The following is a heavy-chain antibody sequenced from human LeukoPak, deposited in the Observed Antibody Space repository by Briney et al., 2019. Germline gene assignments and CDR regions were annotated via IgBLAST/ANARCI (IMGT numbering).Heavy chain of an antibody. D-gene: IGHD2-15*01. CDR2: ISYDGSNK. CDR1: GFTFSSYG. J-gene: IGHJ4*02. V-gene: IGHV3-30*03. CDR3: ARSERGGGKDPDY. Sequence: GGSLRLSCAASGFTFSSYGMHWVRQAPGKGLEWVAVISYDGSNKYYADSVKGRFTISRDNSKNTLYLQMNSLRAEDTAVYYCARSERGGGKDPDYWGQGTLVTVSS.